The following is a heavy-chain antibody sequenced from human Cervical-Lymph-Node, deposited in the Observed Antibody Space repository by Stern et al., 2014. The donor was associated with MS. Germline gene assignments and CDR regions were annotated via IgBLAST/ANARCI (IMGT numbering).Heavy chain of an antibody. Sequence: VQLVESGGGVVQPGRSLRLSCAASGFTFSSYGMHWGRQAPGKGREWVAVIWYDGSNKYYADSVKGRFTTTRDNSNNTLYLHMNSLRAEDTAVYYCARDCKLRYYYYGMDVWGQGTTVTVSS. CDR2: IWYDGSNK. CDR3: ARDCKLRYYYYGMDV. J-gene: IGHJ6*02. CDR1: GFTFSSYG. V-gene: IGHV3-33*01. D-gene: IGHD1-26*01.